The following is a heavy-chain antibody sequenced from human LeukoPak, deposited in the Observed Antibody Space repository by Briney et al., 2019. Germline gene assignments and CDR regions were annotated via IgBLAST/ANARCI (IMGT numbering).Heavy chain of an antibody. Sequence: PGGSLRLSYAASGFTFDDYAMHWVRQAPGKGLEWVSGISWNSGSIGYADSVKGRFTISRDNAKNSLYLQMNSLRAEDTALYYCAKGVVGATTANFDYWGQGTLVTVSS. CDR3: AKGVVGATTANFDY. V-gene: IGHV3-9*01. D-gene: IGHD1-26*01. CDR1: GFTFDDYA. J-gene: IGHJ4*02. CDR2: ISWNSGSI.